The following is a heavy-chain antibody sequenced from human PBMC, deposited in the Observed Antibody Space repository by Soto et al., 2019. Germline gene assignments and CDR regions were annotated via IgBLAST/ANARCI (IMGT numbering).Heavy chain of an antibody. CDR1: GGSINNYR. J-gene: IGHJ3*02. Sequence: QVQLQESGPGLVKPSETLSLTCTVSGGSINNYRWSWIRQPPGKGLEWIGNVYNSGTTNHNPSLKRRVTMSIDTSKNQFSLRLTSVTSADTAVYYCARWNAFDIWGQGTVVTVSS. CDR2: VYNSGTT. V-gene: IGHV4-59*01. CDR3: ARWNAFDI. D-gene: IGHD5-12*01.